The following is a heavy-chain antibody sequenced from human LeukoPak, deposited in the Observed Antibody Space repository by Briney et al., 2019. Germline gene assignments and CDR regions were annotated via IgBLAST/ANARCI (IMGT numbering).Heavy chain of an antibody. D-gene: IGHD1-26*01. CDR2: ISWNSGSI. J-gene: IGHJ2*01. Sequence: PGGSLRLSCAASGFTFDDYAMHWVRQAPGKGLEWVSGISWNSGSIGYADSVKGRFTISRDNAKNSLYLQMNSLRAEDMALYYCAKDSGSYYLYWYFDLWGRGTLVTVSS. CDR1: GFTFDDYA. CDR3: AKDSGSYYLYWYFDL. V-gene: IGHV3-9*03.